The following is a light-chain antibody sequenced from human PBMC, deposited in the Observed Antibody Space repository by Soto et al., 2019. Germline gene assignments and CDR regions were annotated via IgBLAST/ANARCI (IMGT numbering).Light chain of an antibody. CDR1: SSDVGGYNY. V-gene: IGLV2-14*01. J-gene: IGLJ1*01. CDR3: SSYTSSSTPYV. CDR2: AVS. Sequence: QSALTQPASVSGSPGQSITISCTGTSSDVGGYNYVSWYQQHPGKAPKLMIYAVSNRPSGVTKRFSGSKSGNSASLTISGLQAEDEADYYCSSYTSSSTPYVFGSGTKVTVL.